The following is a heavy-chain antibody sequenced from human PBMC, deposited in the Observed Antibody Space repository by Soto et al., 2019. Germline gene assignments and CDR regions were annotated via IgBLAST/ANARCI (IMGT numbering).Heavy chain of an antibody. CDR3: ARETGAESNPGIGYYGMDV. Sequence: PGGSLRLSCAATGFTFSGYGMHWVRQAPGKGLEWVAVIWYDGSNKYYADSVKGRFTISRDNSKNTLYLQMNSLRAEDTAVYYCARETGAESNPGIGYYGMDVWGQGTTVTVSS. V-gene: IGHV3-33*01. CDR2: IWYDGSNK. D-gene: IGHD1-26*01. CDR1: GFTFSGYG. J-gene: IGHJ6*02.